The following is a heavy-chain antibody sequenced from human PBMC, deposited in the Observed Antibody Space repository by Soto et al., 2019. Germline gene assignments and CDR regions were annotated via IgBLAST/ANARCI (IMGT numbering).Heavy chain of an antibody. Sequence: QVQLQESGPGLVMPSETISLTRTVSGGAMRSSCWSWIQKPPGKGLEWIGYIYYSGSTNYNPSLKRRGTISVDTSKYHFSLNLSSVIASATAVYYCAREADRVAMPSGYWGQGTLVTVSS. CDR3: AREADRVAMPSGY. V-gene: IGHV4-59*01. CDR1: GGAMRSSC. CDR2: IYYSGST. D-gene: IGHD2-2*01. J-gene: IGHJ4*02.